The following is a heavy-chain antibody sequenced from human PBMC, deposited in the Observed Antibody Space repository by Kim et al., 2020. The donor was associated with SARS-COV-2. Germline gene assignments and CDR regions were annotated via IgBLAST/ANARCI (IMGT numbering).Heavy chain of an antibody. CDR3: ARGAPGIAARPEVLGWFDP. J-gene: IGHJ5*02. D-gene: IGHD6-6*01. V-gene: IGHV4-34*01. CDR1: GGSFSGYY. Sequence: SETLSLTCAVYGGSFSGYYWSWIRQPPGKGLEWIGEINHSGSTNYNPSLKSRVTISVDTSKNQFSLKLSSVTAADTAVYYCARGAPGIAARPEVLGWFDPWGQGTLVTVSS. CDR2: INHSGST.